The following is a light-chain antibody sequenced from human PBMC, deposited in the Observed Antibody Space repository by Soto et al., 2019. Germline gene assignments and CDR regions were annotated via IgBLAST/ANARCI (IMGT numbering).Light chain of an antibody. V-gene: IGLV1-40*01. CDR3: QSYDSSPNCV. CDR1: SSNIGAGYD. J-gene: IGLJ3*02. CDR2: GNS. Sequence: QAVVTQPPSVSGAPGQRVTISCTGSSSNIGAGYDVHWYQQLPGTAPKLLIYGNSNRPSGVPDRFSGSKSGTSASLAITGLQAEDEADYYCQSYDSSPNCVFGGGTKLTVL.